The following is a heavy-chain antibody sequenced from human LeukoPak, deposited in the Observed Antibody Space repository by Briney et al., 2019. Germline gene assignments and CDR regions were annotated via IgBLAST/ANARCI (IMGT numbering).Heavy chain of an antibody. J-gene: IGHJ4*02. CDR2: ICGRGVTK. CDR1: GFTFSGHE. CDR3: ARDLYYFGSGNYVPGLPDY. Sequence: PGGSLRLSCAASGFTFSGHEMNWVRQAPGKGLEWISYICGRGVTKFYADSVKGRFTISRDNANNLLYLQMNGLRAEDTAVYYCARDLYYFGSGNYVPGLPDYWGQGTLVTVSS. V-gene: IGHV3-48*03. D-gene: IGHD3-10*01.